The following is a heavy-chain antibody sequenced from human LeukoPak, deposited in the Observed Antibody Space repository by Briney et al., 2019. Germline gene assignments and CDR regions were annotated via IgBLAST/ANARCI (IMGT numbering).Heavy chain of an antibody. V-gene: IGHV3-30*14. CDR2: ISYDGSNK. D-gene: IGHD3-22*01. J-gene: IGHJ3*02. Sequence: GESLRLSCAASGFTFSSYAMHWVRQAPGKGLEWVAVISYDGSNKYYADSVKGRFTISRDNSKNTLYLQMNSLRAEDTAVYYCARKAGDSSGYFNDAFDIWGQGTMVTVSS. CDR1: GFTFSSYA. CDR3: ARKAGDSSGYFNDAFDI.